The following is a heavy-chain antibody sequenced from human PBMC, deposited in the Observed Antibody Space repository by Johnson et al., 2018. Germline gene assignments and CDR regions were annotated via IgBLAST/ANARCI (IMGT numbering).Heavy chain of an antibody. CDR1: GFTFSSYG. CDR2: IWYDGSNK. J-gene: IGHJ6*02. Sequence: QVQLVESGGGVVQPGRSLRLSCAASGFTFSSYGMHWVRQAPGKGLEWVAVIWYDGSNKYYADSVKGRFTISRDNSKNTLDLQMKSLRAEDTAVYYWARARGWGIQLYYYYYGMDVWGQGTTVTVSS. D-gene: IGHD5-18*01. V-gene: IGHV3-33*01. CDR3: ARARGWGIQLYYYYYGMDV.